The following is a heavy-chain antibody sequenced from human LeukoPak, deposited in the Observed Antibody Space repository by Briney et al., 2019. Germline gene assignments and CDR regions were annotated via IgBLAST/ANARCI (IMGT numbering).Heavy chain of an antibody. CDR2: IIPIFGTA. V-gene: IGHV1-69*05. Sequence: GASVKVSCKASRYTFTKYYIHWARQAPGQGLEWMGGIIPIFGTANYAQKFQGRVTITTDESTSTAYMELSSLRSEDTAVYYCARGAFESTLYYDFWSGYSFDYWGQGTLVTVSS. CDR3: ARGAFESTLYYDFWSGYSFDY. J-gene: IGHJ4*02. CDR1: RYTFTKYY. D-gene: IGHD3-3*01.